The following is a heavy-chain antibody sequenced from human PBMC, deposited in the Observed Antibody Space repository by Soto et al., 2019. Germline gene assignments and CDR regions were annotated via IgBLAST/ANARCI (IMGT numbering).Heavy chain of an antibody. CDR1: GFTFSSYS. CDR2: ISSSTI. J-gene: IGHJ4*02. Sequence: EVQLVESGGGLVQPGGSLRLSCAASGFTFSSYSMNWVRQAPGKGLEWVSYISSSTIYYADSVKGRFTISRDKAKNSLYLQMNSLRAEDTALYYCARDWDDILILGYWGQGTLVTVSS. D-gene: IGHD3-9*01. V-gene: IGHV3-48*01. CDR3: ARDWDDILILGY.